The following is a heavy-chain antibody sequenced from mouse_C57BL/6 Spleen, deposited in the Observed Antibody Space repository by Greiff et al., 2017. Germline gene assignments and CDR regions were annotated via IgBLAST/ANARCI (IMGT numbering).Heavy chain of an antibody. CDR3: AKSIYYYGSSYLYYAMDY. CDR1: GYTFTSYW. Sequence: QVQLKQPGAELVKPGASVKLSCKASGYTFTSYWMHWVKQRPGQGLEWIGMIHPNSGSTNYNEKFKSKATLTVDKSSSTAYMQLSSLTSEDSAVYYCAKSIYYYGSSYLYYAMDYWGQGTSVTVSS. V-gene: IGHV1-64*01. CDR2: IHPNSGST. D-gene: IGHD1-1*01. J-gene: IGHJ4*01.